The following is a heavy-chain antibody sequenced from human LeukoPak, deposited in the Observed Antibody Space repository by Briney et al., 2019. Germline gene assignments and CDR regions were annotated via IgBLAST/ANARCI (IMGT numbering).Heavy chain of an antibody. CDR3: ARETGNWFDP. CDR2: IYYSGST. V-gene: IGHV4-39*07. J-gene: IGHJ5*02. CDR1: GGSISSSNFY. Sequence: SETLSLTCTVSGGSISSSNFYWGWIRQPPGKGLEWIGSIYYSGSTYYNPSLKSRVSISVDTSKNQFSLQLNSVTPEDTAVYYCARETGNWFDPWGQGTLVTVSS. D-gene: IGHD7-27*01.